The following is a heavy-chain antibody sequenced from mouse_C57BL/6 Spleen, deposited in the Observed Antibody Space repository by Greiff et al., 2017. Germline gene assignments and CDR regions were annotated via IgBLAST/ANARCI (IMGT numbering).Heavy chain of an antibody. Sequence: EVQGVESGEGLVKPGGSLKLSCAASGFTFSSYAMSWVRQTPEKRLEWVAYISSGGDYIYYADTVKGRFTISRDNARNTLYLQMSSLKSEDTAMYYCTRRSYDGYHWYFDVWGTGTTVTVSS. J-gene: IGHJ1*03. CDR2: ISSGGDYI. D-gene: IGHD2-3*01. CDR3: TRRSYDGYHWYFDV. V-gene: IGHV5-9-1*02. CDR1: GFTFSSYA.